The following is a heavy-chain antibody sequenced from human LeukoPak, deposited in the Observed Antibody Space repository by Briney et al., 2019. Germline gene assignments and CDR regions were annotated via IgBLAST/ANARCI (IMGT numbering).Heavy chain of an antibody. D-gene: IGHD6-13*01. CDR1: GGSISSSSYY. V-gene: IGHV4-61*05. Sequence: SETLSLTCTVSGGSISSSSYYWGWIRQPPGKGLEWIGYIYYSGSTNYNPSLKSRVTISVDTSKNQFSLKLSSVTAADTAVYYCARHAVLEQQLVAAFDIWGQGTMVTVSS. CDR3: ARHAVLEQQLVAAFDI. CDR2: IYYSGST. J-gene: IGHJ3*02.